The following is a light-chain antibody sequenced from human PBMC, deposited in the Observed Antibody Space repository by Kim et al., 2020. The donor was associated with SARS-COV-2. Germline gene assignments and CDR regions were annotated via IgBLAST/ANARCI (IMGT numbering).Light chain of an antibody. V-gene: IGLV3-19*01. CDR3: NSRGSNDNVL. J-gene: IGLJ2*01. CDR1: SLRSYY. CDR2: GKN. Sequence: VASARTVRITCQGDSLRSYYATWYQQKPRQAPIVVIYGKNNRPSAVPDRFSGSSSGDTASLTITGTPAGDEADYYCNSRGSNDNVLFGGGTQLTVL.